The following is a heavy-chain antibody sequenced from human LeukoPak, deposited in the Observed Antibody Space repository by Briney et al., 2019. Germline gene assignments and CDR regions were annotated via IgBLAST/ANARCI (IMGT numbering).Heavy chain of an antibody. J-gene: IGHJ6*03. D-gene: IGHD4-11*01. CDR1: GFTFDDYG. CDR2: INWKGCST. V-gene: IGHV3-20*04. Sequence: GGSLRLSCAASGFTFDDYGISWVRQAPGKGLEWVSCINWKGCSTVYAYSVKGRFPISRDNDKHSLYLQMNSLRADDTALYYCARAHRDSNQGGNSAYYYYMDVWGKGTTVTVSS. CDR3: ARAHRDSNQGGNSAYYYYMDV.